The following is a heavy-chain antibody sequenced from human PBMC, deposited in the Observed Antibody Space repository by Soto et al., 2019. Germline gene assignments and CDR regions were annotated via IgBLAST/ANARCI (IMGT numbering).Heavy chain of an antibody. D-gene: IGHD3-22*01. V-gene: IGHV1-8*01. CDR1: GYTFTSYD. CDR2: MNPNSGNT. J-gene: IGHJ6*03. Sequence: GASVKVSCKASGYTFTSYDINWVRQATGQGLEWMGWMNPNSGNTGYAQKFQGRVTMTRNTSISTAYMELSSLRSEDTAVCYCARHIVDYYYYYMDVWGKGTTVTVSS. CDR3: ARHIVDYYYYYMDV.